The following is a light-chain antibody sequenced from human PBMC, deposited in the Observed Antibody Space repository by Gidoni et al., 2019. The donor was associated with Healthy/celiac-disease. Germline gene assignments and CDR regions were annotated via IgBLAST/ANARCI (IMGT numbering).Light chain of an antibody. CDR2: EAS. CDR3: QQRSNGPLT. V-gene: IGKV3-11*01. Sequence: EIVLTQSPATLSLSPGERATLSCRARQSVSSYLAWYQQKPGQAPRLRIYEASNRATGIPARFSGRGSGTDFTLTISSLEPEDFAVYYCQQRSNGPLTFGGXTKVEIK. J-gene: IGKJ4*01. CDR1: QSVSSY.